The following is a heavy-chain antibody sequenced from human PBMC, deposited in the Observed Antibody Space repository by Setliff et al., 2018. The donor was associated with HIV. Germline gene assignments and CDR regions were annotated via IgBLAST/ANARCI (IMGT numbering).Heavy chain of an antibody. Sequence: SLRLSCAASGFTFSDYYMSWIRQAPGKGLEWVANIKQDGNEKYYVDSVKGRFIISRDDAKNSLYLQMNSLRPEDTSVYYCAKDGGVAVAAFDYWGQGNLVTVSS. CDR3: AKDGGVAVAAFDY. V-gene: IGHV3-7*01. J-gene: IGHJ4*02. CDR2: IKQDGNEK. CDR1: GFTFSDYY. D-gene: IGHD6-19*01.